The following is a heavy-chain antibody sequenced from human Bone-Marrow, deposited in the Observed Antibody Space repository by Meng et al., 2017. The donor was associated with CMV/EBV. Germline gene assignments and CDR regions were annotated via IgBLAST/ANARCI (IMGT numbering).Heavy chain of an antibody. CDR1: GLTFSANW. V-gene: IGHV3-74*01. Sequence: GGSLRLSCAASGLTFSANWMHWIRQGPGKGLVWVSRINTDGSTTNYADSVKGRFIIYSDNAKNTPYLQMNSLRTGDTVVYYCASALCGDNSCQKVVDDWGQGTMVTVSS. D-gene: IGHD2-21*01. J-gene: IGHJ4*02. CDR3: ASALCGDNSCQKVVDD. CDR2: INTDGSTT.